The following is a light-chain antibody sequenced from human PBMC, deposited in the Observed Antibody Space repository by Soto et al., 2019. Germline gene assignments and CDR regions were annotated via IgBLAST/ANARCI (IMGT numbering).Light chain of an antibody. CDR3: VLYMGLGISV. CDR1: SGSVSTNYY. CDR2: NTN. J-gene: IGLJ2*01. V-gene: IGLV8-61*01. Sequence: QAVVTQEPSFSVSPGGTVTFTFGLSSGSVSTNYYPSWYQQTPGQAPRTLISNTNSRSSGVPDRFSGSILGNKAALTITGAQADDESDYYCVLYMGLGISVFGGGTKLTVL.